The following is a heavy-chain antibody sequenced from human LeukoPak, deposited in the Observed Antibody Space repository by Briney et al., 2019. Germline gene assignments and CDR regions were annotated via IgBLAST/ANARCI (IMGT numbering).Heavy chain of an antibody. CDR2: INVGNDNT. D-gene: IGHD1-26*01. J-gene: IGHJ4*02. Sequence: ASVRVSCKASGYRFTDHFVQWVRQAPGQGLEWMGWINVGNDNTKYSQNFQGRVTITRDTSASTAYMELSSLRSEDTAVYYCARDSIWGSGTYGFDYWGQGALVTVSS. CDR3: ARDSIWGSGTYGFDY. V-gene: IGHV1/OR15-3*02. CDR1: GYRFTDHF.